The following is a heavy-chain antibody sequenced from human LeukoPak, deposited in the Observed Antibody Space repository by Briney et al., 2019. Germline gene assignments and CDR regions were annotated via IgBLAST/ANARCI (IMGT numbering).Heavy chain of an antibody. J-gene: IGHJ4*02. D-gene: IGHD5-24*01. V-gene: IGHV4-38-2*01. CDR2: IYHSGST. CDR1: GYSISSGYY. CDR3: ARALTRWLQPFDY. Sequence: SETLSLTCAVSGYSISSGYYWGWIRHPPRKGLEWIGSIYHSGSTNYNPSLKSRDTISVDTSKNQFSLKLSSVTAADTAAYYCARALTRWLQPFDYWGQGTLVTVS.